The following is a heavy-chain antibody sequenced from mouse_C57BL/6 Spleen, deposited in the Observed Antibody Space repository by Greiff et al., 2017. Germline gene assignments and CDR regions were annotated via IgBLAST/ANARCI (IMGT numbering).Heavy chain of an antibody. J-gene: IGHJ3*01. Sequence: EVQRVQSGAELVKPGASVTLSCTASGFNIKDYYMHWVKQRTEHGLEWIGRIDPEDGDTKYAPKFQGKATMTADTSSNTAYLQLSSLTSEDTAVYYCARQGHSYYSNSVLCDYWGQGTLVTVSA. CDR2: IDPEDGDT. V-gene: IGHV14-2*01. D-gene: IGHD2-5*01. CDR1: GFNIKDYY. CDR3: ARQGHSYYSNSVLCDY.